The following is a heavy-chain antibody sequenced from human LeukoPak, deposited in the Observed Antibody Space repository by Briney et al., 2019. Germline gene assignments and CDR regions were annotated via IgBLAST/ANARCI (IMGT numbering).Heavy chain of an antibody. CDR3: ASNGI. V-gene: IGHV3-7*01. CDR2: IKEEGSEK. Sequence: GGSLRLSCAAPGLSYSRDWTSWVRQAPGKGLGWVANIKEEGSEKYYVDSVKGRFTISRDKAKNSLYLQMNSLRAGDTAVYYCASNGIWGQGTLVTVSS. D-gene: IGHD1-14*01. J-gene: IGHJ4*02. CDR1: GLSYSRDW.